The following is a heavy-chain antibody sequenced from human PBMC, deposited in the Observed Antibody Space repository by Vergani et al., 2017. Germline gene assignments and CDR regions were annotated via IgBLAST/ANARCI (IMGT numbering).Heavy chain of an antibody. D-gene: IGHD4-17*01. J-gene: IGHJ5*02. V-gene: IGHV3-33*01. CDR3: ARDVRLRCNRVDR. CDR1: GFTFNQYG. Sequence: QVQLVESGGGVVQPGRSLRLSCAASGFTFNQYGMHWVRQAPGKGLEWVAVTWYDGNNKQYADSVKGRFTISRDNSKSTMYLQMNSLRDEDTGVYYCARDVRLRCNRVDRWGQGTLVTVSS. CDR2: TWYDGNNK.